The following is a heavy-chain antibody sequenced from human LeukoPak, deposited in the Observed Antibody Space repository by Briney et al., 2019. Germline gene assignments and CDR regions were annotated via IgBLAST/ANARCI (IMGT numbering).Heavy chain of an antibody. CDR3: AAEYGSGSYYNWFGP. Sequence: PSETLSLTCTVSGGSISSYYWSWIRQPPGKGLEWIGYIYYSGSTNYNPSLKSRVTISVDTSKNQFSLKLSSVTAADTAVYYCAAEYGSGSYYNWFGPWGQGTLVTVSS. CDR2: IYYSGST. D-gene: IGHD3-10*01. J-gene: IGHJ5*02. CDR1: GGSISSYY. V-gene: IGHV4-59*01.